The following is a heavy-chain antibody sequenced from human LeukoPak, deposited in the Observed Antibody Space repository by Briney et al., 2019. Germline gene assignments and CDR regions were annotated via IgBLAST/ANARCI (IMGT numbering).Heavy chain of an antibody. CDR1: GFTFSSYA. Sequence: PGRSLRLSCAASGFTFSSYAMHWVRQAPGKGLEWVAVISYDGSNKYYADSVKGRFTISRDNSKNTLYLQMNSLRAEDTAVYYCARDEITMVRGVISPYGMDVWGKGTTVTVSS. J-gene: IGHJ6*04. CDR2: ISYDGSNK. D-gene: IGHD3-10*01. CDR3: ARDEITMVRGVISPYGMDV. V-gene: IGHV3-30*04.